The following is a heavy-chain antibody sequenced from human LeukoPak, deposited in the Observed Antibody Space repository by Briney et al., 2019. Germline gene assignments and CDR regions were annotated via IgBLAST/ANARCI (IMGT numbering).Heavy chain of an antibody. D-gene: IGHD3-9*01. Sequence: ASVKVSCKASGYTFTSYYIHWVRQAPGQGLEWMGIINPNGGNTSYAQKFQGRVTMTRDTSTSTAYMELSSLRSEDTAVYYCARDAQPTDILTGYFAYWGQGTLVTVSS. CDR1: GYTFTSYY. CDR2: INPNGGNT. V-gene: IGHV1-46*01. J-gene: IGHJ4*02. CDR3: ARDAQPTDILTGYFAY.